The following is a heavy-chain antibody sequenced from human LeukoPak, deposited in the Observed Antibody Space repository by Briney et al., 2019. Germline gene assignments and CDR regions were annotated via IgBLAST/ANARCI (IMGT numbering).Heavy chain of an antibody. CDR1: GYTFTSYG. J-gene: IGHJ4*02. V-gene: IGHV1-18*01. Sequence: ASVKVSCEASGYTFTSYGISWVRQAPGQGLEWMGWISAYNGNTNYAQKLQGRVTMTTDTSTSTAYMELRSLRSDDTAVYYCAGAPKWRYSSGRAFDYWGQGTLVTVSS. CDR3: AGAPKWRYSSGRAFDY. CDR2: ISAYNGNT. D-gene: IGHD6-19*01.